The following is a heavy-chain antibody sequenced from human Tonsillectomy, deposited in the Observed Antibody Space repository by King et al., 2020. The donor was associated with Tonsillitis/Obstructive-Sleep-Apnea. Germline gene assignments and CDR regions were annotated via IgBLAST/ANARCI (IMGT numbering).Heavy chain of an antibody. D-gene: IGHD3-9*01. CDR3: ARLDDILTAPKYMDV. J-gene: IGHJ6*03. V-gene: IGHV4-59*08. CDR1: GGSISSYY. CDR2: IYYSGST. Sequence: VQLQESGPGLVKPSETLSLTCTVSGGSISSYYWSWIRQPPGKGLEWIGYIYYSGSTNYNPSLKSRVTISVDTSKNQFSLKLSSVTAADPAVYYCARLDDILTAPKYMDVWGKGTTVTVSS.